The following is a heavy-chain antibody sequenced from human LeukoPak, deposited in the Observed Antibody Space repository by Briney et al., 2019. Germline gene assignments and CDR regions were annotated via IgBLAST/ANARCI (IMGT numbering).Heavy chain of an antibody. CDR2: IYYSGST. J-gene: IGHJ4*02. D-gene: IGHD3-10*01. CDR3: ARGPPLLWFGEPEYYFDY. CDR1: GGSISSYY. V-gene: IGHV4-59*01. Sequence: SSETLSLTCTVSGGSISSYYWSWIRQPPGKGLEWIGYIYYSGSTNYNPSLKSRVTISVDTSKNQFSLKLSSVTAADTAVYYCARGPPLLWFGEPEYYFDYWGQGTLVTVSS.